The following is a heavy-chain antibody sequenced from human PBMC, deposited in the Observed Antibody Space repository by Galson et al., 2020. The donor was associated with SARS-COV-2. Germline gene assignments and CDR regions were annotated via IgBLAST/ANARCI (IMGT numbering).Heavy chain of an antibody. CDR3: ASSNPYYDILAGYLPLFGY. CDR2: INSDGSST. CDR1: GFTFSSYW. V-gene: IGHV3-74*01. J-gene: IGHJ4*02. Sequence: GESLKISCAASGFTFSSYWMHWVRQAPGKGLVWVSRINSDGSSTSYADSVKGRFTISRDNAKNTLYLQMNSLRAEDTAVYYCASSNPYYDILAGYLPLFGYWGQGTLVTVSS. D-gene: IGHD3-9*01.